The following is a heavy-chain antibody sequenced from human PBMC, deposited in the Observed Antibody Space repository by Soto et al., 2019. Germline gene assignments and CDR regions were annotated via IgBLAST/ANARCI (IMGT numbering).Heavy chain of an antibody. J-gene: IGHJ5*02. CDR2: IIPIFGTA. Sequence: ASVKVSCKASGGTFSSYAISWVRQAPGQGLEWMGGIIPIFGTANYAQKFQGRVTITADESTSTAYMELSSLRSEDTAVYYCASRYCSSTSCYDNWFDPWGQGTLVTVS. CDR1: GGTFSSYA. CDR3: ASRYCSSTSCYDNWFDP. D-gene: IGHD2-2*01. V-gene: IGHV1-69*13.